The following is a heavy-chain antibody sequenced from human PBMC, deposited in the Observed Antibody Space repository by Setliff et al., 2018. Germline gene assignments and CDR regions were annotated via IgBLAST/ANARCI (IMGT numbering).Heavy chain of an antibody. CDR3: ARDRGAARPWVWFDP. J-gene: IGHJ5*02. CDR2: IIPIFGTS. CDR1: GDTFSTYG. Sequence: PSVKVSCKASGDTFSTYGITWVRQAPGQGLEWMGGIIPIFGTSNYAQKFQGRLTITADESTSTAYMEMSSLRSEDTAVYYCARDRGAARPWVWFDPWGQGTLVTVSS. V-gene: IGHV1-69*13. D-gene: IGHD6-6*01.